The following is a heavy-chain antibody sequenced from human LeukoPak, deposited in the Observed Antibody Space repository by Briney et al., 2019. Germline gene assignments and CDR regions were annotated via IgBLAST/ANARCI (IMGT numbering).Heavy chain of an antibody. CDR2: INTHTGNP. Sequence: ASVKVSCKTSGYTFTNYAMNWVRQAPGQGLEWMGWINTHTGNPTYAQGFTGRSVFSLDTSVNTAYLQITSLKAEDTAVYYCAKNGDFWSAFFLSWGQGTLVTVSS. D-gene: IGHD3-3*01. J-gene: IGHJ5*02. V-gene: IGHV7-4-1*02. CDR3: AKNGDFWSAFFLS. CDR1: GYTFTNYA.